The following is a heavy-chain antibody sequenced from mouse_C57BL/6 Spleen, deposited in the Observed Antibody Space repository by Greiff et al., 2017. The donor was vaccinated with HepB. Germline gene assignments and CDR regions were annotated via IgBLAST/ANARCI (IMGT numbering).Heavy chain of an antibody. CDR2: IDPSDSYT. J-gene: IGHJ2*01. CDR3: ARGEEYYDPYGY. CDR1: GYTFTSYW. Sequence: QVQLQQSGAELVRPGTSVKLSCKASGYTFTSYWLYWVKQRPGQGLEWIGVIDPSDSYTNYNQKFKGKATLTVDTPSTKAHMQLSSLTSEDSAVYYCARGEEYYDPYGYWGQSPTLSVSS. D-gene: IGHD1-1*01. V-gene: IGHV1-59*01.